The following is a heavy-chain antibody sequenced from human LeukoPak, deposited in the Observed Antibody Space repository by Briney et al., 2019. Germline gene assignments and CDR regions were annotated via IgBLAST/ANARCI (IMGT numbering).Heavy chain of an antibody. J-gene: IGHJ4*02. D-gene: IGHD3-22*01. CDR3: ARASYDSSGYYMDYFDY. Sequence: SETLSLTCAVYGGSFSGYYWSWIRQPPGKGLEWIGEINHSGSTNYNPSLKSRVTISVDTSKNQFSLKLSSVTAADTAVYYCARASYDSSGYYMDYFDYWGQGTLVTVPS. CDR1: GGSFSGYY. CDR2: INHSGST. V-gene: IGHV4-34*01.